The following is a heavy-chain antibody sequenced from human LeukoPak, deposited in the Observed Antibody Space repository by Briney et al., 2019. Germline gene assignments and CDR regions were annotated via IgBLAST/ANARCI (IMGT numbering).Heavy chain of an antibody. D-gene: IGHD2-15*01. CDR3: VVGGSPGY. Sequence: GGSLRLSCAASGFIFSDHWMHWVRQAPGKGLVWLSRINNDGSSTIYADSVKGRFTFSRDNTKNTWSLEMNSLRAKDTAVYYCVVGGSPGYWGQGTLVTVSS. V-gene: IGHV3-74*01. CDR2: INNDGSST. J-gene: IGHJ4*02. CDR1: GFIFSDHW.